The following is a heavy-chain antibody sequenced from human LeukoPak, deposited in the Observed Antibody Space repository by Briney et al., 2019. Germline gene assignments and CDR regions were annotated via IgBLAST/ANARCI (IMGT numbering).Heavy chain of an antibody. CDR3: ARETLSSSWFHFDY. J-gene: IGHJ4*02. D-gene: IGHD6-13*01. CDR1: GFTFSSYA. V-gene: IGHV3-30*01. Sequence: GRSLRLSCAASGFTFSSYAMHWVRQAPGKGLEWVAVISYDGSNKYYADSVKGRFTISRDNSKNTLYLQMNGLRAEDTAVYYCARETLSSSWFHFDYWGQGTLVTVSS. CDR2: ISYDGSNK.